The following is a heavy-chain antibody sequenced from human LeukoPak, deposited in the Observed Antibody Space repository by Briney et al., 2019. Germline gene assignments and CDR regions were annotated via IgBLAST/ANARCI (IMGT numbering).Heavy chain of an antibody. CDR1: GFTFSSYA. Sequence: GGSLRLSCAASGFTFSSYAMSWVRQAPGKGLEWVSAISHSGVTTYYADSVKGRFTISRDNSKNTLYLQMNSLRAEDTAVYYCAKEYRLVAVAGTSYFDYWGQGTLVTVSS. J-gene: IGHJ4*02. V-gene: IGHV3-23*01. CDR3: AKEYRLVAVAGTSYFDY. D-gene: IGHD6-19*01. CDR2: ISHSGVTT.